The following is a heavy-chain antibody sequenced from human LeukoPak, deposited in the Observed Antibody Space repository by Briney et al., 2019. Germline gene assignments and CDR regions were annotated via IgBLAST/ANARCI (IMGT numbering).Heavy chain of an antibody. D-gene: IGHD6-13*01. CDR3: ALIAPPHN. CDR2: INPSGTIT. V-gene: IGHV1-46*01. Sequence: AASVKVSCKASGITFTSYYIHWVRQAPGRGLEWMGKINPSGTITTYAPKYQGRVTVTKDTSTNTVYMELSSLRSDDTAVYYCALIAPPHNWGQGTLVTVSS. CDR1: GITFTSYY. J-gene: IGHJ4*02.